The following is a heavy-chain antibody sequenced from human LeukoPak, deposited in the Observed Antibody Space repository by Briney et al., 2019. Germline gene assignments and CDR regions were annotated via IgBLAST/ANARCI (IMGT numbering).Heavy chain of an antibody. CDR3: ARDLHRYSSYYFDY. J-gene: IGHJ4*02. Sequence: ASVKLSCKASGYTFTGYYMHWVRQAPGQGLEWMGWINPNSGGTNYAQKFQGRVTMTRDTSISTAYMELSRLRSDDTAVYYCARDLHRYSSYYFDYWGQGTLVTVSS. V-gene: IGHV1-2*02. CDR2: INPNSGGT. CDR1: GYTFTGYY. D-gene: IGHD5-18*01.